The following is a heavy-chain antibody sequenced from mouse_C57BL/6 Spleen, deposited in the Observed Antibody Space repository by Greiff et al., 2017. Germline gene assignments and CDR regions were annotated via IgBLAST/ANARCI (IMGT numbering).Heavy chain of an antibody. D-gene: IGHD2-3*01. V-gene: IGHV1-20*01. CDR1: GYSFTGYF. CDR2: ITPYNGDT. Sequence: VQLQQSGPELVKPGDSVKISCKASGYSFTGYFMNWVMQSHGKSLEWIGRITPYNGDTVYNQKFKGKATLTVDKSSSTAHMELRSLTSEDSAVYYCARSDDGDGFAYWGQGTLVTVSA. CDR3: ARSDDGDGFAY. J-gene: IGHJ3*01.